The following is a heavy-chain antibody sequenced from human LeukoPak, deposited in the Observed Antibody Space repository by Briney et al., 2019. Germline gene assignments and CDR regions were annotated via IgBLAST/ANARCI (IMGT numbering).Heavy chain of an antibody. Sequence: ASVKVSCKAYGYTFTNYAMHWVRQAPGQRLEWMGWINAGNGNTKYSQKFQDRVTITRDTSASTAYMELSSLKSEDTAVYYCARGILWFGELSSLGYWGQGTLVTVSS. V-gene: IGHV1-3*01. J-gene: IGHJ4*02. CDR3: ARGILWFGELSSLGY. CDR2: INAGNGNT. CDR1: GYTFTNYA. D-gene: IGHD3-10*01.